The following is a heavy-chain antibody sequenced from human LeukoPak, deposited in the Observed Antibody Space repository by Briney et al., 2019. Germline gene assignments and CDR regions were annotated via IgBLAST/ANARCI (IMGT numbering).Heavy chain of an antibody. CDR1: GGSISSYY. CDR2: MSNSGST. D-gene: IGHD4-17*01. J-gene: IGHJ4*02. Sequence: SETLSLTCTVSGGSISSYYWSWIRQPPGKGLEWIGYMSNSGSTNSDPSLRSRVTISVDTSKNQFSLKLSSVTAADTAVYYCARHYGDLYLPFDYWGQGTLVTVSS. V-gene: IGHV4-59*08. CDR3: ARHYGDLYLPFDY.